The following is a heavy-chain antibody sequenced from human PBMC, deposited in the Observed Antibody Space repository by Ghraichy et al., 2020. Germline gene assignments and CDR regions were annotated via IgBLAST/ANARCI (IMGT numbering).Heavy chain of an antibody. CDR1: GGSISSSSYY. Sequence: ESLNISCTVSGGSISSSSYYWGWIRQPPGKGLEWIGSIYYSGSTYYNPSLKSRVTISVDTSKNQFYLKLSSVTAADTAVYYCARHLFSYYDSGGYVDYWGEGTLVTVSA. J-gene: IGHJ4*02. V-gene: IGHV4-39*01. CDR3: ARHLFSYYDSGGYVDY. CDR2: IYYSGST. D-gene: IGHD3-22*01.